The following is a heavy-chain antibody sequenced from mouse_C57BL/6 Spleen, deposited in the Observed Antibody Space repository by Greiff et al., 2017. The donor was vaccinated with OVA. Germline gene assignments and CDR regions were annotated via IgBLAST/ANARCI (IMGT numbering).Heavy chain of an antibody. CDR2: ISGGGGNT. CDR1: GFTFSSYT. Sequence: EVMLVESGGGLVKPGGSLKLSCAASGFTFSSYTMSFVLPTPATSLSWVATISGGGGNTYYPDSVKGRFTISRDNAKNTLYLQMSSLRSEDTALYYCARLYYSNSYFDYWGQGTTRTVAA. V-gene: IGHV5-9*01. J-gene: IGHJ2*01. CDR3: ARLYYSNSYFDY. D-gene: IGHD2-5*01.